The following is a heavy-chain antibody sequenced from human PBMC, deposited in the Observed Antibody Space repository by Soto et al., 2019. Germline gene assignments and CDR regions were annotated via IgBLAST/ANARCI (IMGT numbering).Heavy chain of an antibody. Sequence: QVQLVQSGAEVKKPGSSVKVSCKPSGGIFSTYAISWLRQAPGQGLERMGGITPILGTPNYAQRFQGRVTITGDESTSTAYMELSRLRSEDTAVYYCARDRDDYGSGNYYNRIDFWGQGTLVTVSS. CDR3: ARDRDDYGSGNYYNRIDF. CDR1: GGIFSTYA. V-gene: IGHV1-69*01. J-gene: IGHJ4*02. D-gene: IGHD3-10*01. CDR2: ITPILGTP.